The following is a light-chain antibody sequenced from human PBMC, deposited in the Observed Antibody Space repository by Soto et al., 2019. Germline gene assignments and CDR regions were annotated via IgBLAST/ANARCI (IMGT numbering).Light chain of an antibody. V-gene: IGKV2-28*01. CDR1: QSLLHSNGYTY. J-gene: IGKJ2*01. Sequence: DIVMTQSPLSLPVTPGEPASISCSSSQSLLHSNGYTYLDWYLQKPGQSPQVLIYLGSNRASGVPDRFSGRGSGTDFTLKISRXEAEDVGVYYCMQALQTPYNFGQGTKVDTK. CDR2: LGS. CDR3: MQALQTPYN.